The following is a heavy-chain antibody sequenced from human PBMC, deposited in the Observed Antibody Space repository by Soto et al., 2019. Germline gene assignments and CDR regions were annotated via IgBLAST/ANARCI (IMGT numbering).Heavy chain of an antibody. V-gene: IGHV5-51*01. CDR2: IYPGDSDT. Sequence: PGESLKISCKGSGYSFTSYWVGWVRQMPGKGLEWMGIIYPGDSDTRYSPSFQGQVTISADKSISTAYLQWSSLKASDTAMYYCASSNHPPGYYYDISGYYPDAFDIWGQGTMVTVSS. D-gene: IGHD3-22*01. CDR3: ASSNHPPGYYYDISGYYPDAFDI. CDR1: GYSFTSYW. J-gene: IGHJ3*02.